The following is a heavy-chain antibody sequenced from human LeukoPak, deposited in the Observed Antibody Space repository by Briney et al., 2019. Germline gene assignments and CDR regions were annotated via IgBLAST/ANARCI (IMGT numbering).Heavy chain of an antibody. CDR1: GFTFSSYS. J-gene: IGHJ4*02. CDR2: ISSSSGYI. CDR3: APVGLLWFGELGY. D-gene: IGHD3-10*01. Sequence: GGSLRLSCAASGFTFSSYSMNWVRQAPGKGLEWVSSISSSSGYIYYADSVKGRFTISRDNAKNSLYLQMNSLGAEDTAVYYCAPVGLLWFGELGYWGQGTLVTVSS. V-gene: IGHV3-21*01.